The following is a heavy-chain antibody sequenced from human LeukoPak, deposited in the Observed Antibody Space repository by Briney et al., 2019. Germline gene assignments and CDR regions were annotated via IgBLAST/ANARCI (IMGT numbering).Heavy chain of an antibody. J-gene: IGHJ5*02. V-gene: IGHV1-3*01. Sequence: ASVKVSCKASGYTFTSFPMHWVRQAPGQRLEWMGWINAGNGNTKYSQKFQGRVTITRDTSASTAYMELSSLRSEDTAVYYCARDLSGYSSSWGIAGWPNWFDPWGQGTLVTVSS. CDR2: INAGNGNT. CDR3: ARDLSGYSSSWGIAGWPNWFDP. D-gene: IGHD6-13*01. CDR1: GYTFTSFP.